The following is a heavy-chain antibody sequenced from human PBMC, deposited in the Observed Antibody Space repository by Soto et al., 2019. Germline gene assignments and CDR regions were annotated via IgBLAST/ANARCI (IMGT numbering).Heavy chain of an antibody. V-gene: IGHV4-59*02. D-gene: IGHD3-9*01. CDR2: INNNGNT. CDR1: GGSVSGYH. CDR3: ARQYYDILTGYYPNWFDP. Sequence: PSETLSLTCNVSGGSVSGYHWSWIRQPPGKGLEWIGYINNNGNTDYNPSLESRVTISVDTSKNQISLSLTSVTAADTAVYYCARQYYDILTGYYPNWFDPWGQGTLVTVSS. J-gene: IGHJ5*02.